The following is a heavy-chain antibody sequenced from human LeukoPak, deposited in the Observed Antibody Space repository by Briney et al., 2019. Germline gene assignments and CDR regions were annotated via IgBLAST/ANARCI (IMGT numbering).Heavy chain of an antibody. V-gene: IGHV4-31*03. J-gene: IGHJ4*02. Sequence: SQTLSLTCTVSGGSISSGGYYWSWIRQHPGKGLEWIGYIYYSGSTYYNPSLKSRVTISVDTSRNQFSLKLSSVTAADTAVYYCAREVAAAGTYDYWGQGTLVTVSS. D-gene: IGHD6-13*01. CDR1: GGSISSGGYY. CDR2: IYYSGST. CDR3: AREVAAAGTYDY.